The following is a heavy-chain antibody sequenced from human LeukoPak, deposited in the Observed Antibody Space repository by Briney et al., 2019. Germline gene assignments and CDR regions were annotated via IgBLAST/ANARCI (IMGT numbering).Heavy chain of an antibody. J-gene: IGHJ4*02. CDR3: ARSYDFWSGHHYYFDY. Sequence: PGRSLRLSCAASGFTFSSYGMHWVRQAPGKGLEWVAVISYDGSNKYYADSVKGRFTISRDSSKNTLYLQLNGLRTEDTAVYFCARSYDFWSGHHYYFDYWGQGTLVTVSS. CDR1: GFTFSSYG. V-gene: IGHV3-30*03. CDR2: ISYDGSNK. D-gene: IGHD3-3*01.